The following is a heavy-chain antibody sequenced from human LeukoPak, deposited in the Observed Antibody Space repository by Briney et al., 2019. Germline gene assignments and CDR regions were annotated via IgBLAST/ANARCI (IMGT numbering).Heavy chain of an antibody. CDR1: GGTLSSYA. D-gene: IGHD3-3*01. J-gene: IGHJ3*02. Sequence: SVKVSCKASGGTLSSYAISWVRQAPGQGLEWMGGIIPIFGTANYAQKFQGRVTITADESTSTAYMELSSLRSEDTAVYYCAGTIFGVAHGAFDIWGQGTMVTVSS. CDR2: IIPIFGTA. CDR3: AGTIFGVAHGAFDI. V-gene: IGHV1-69*13.